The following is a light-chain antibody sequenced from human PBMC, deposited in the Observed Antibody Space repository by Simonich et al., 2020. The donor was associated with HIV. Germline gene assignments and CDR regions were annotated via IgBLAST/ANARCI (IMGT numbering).Light chain of an antibody. CDR3: MQGTPWT. CDR1: QSLVHSDGNTY. CDR2: EVS. Sequence: DVVMTQSPLSLPVTLGQPAPISCRSRQSLVHSDGNTYLNWFQQSPGQSPRRLIYEVSNRDSGVPDRFSGSGSGTDFTLKISRVEAEDVGVYYCMQGTPWTFGQGTKVEIK. J-gene: IGKJ1*01. V-gene: IGKV2-30*02.